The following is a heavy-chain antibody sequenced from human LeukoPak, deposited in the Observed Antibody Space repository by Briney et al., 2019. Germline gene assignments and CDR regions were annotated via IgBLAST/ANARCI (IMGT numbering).Heavy chain of an antibody. D-gene: IGHD6-19*01. CDR2: IYSGGSI. J-gene: IGHJ4*02. Sequence: PGGSLRLSCAASGFTVSSNYMSWVRQAPGKGLEWVSVIYSGGSIYYADSVKGRFTISRDNSKNTLYLQMNSLRAEDTAVYYCAKDRQTSGWYPSFDYWGQGTLVTVSS. V-gene: IGHV3-66*01. CDR1: GFTVSSNY. CDR3: AKDRQTSGWYPSFDY.